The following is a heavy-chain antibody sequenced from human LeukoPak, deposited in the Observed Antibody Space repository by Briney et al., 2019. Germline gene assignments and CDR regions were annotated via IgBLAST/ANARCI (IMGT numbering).Heavy chain of an antibody. CDR1: GGSISSYY. CDR2: IYTSGST. CDR3: ARDGFWSGKIDI. V-gene: IGHV4-4*07. J-gene: IGHJ5*02. Sequence: SETVSLTCTVSGGSISSYYWSWIRQPAGKGLEWIGRIYTSGSTNSNPSLKGRVTMSVDTSKNQFSLKLSSVTAADTGVYYCARDGFWSGKIDIWRQGTLVTVSS. D-gene: IGHD3-3*01.